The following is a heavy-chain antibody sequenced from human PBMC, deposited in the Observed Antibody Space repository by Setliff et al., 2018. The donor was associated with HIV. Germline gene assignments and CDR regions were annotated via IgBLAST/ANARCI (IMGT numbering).Heavy chain of an antibody. V-gene: IGHV3-30*03. CDR3: AAEGGSSGHAGYFDN. J-gene: IGHJ4*02. D-gene: IGHD6-19*01. Sequence: GGSLRLSCAASGFTFSSSWMHWVRQAPGKGLEWVAGIGTDGAVHYADSVGGRFTISRDNAGTTVYLQMSGLRAEDTAVHYCAAEGGSSGHAGYFDNWGQGTQVTVSS. CDR2: IGTDGAV. CDR1: GFTFSSSW.